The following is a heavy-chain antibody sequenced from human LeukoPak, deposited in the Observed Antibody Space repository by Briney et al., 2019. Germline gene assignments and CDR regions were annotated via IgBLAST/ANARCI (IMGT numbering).Heavy chain of an antibody. V-gene: IGHV4-34*01. CDR1: GGSFSDHF. Sequence: PSETLSLTCAVYGGSFSDHFWTWVRQPPGKGLEWIEEVNQRGSTNSNPSLKSRVTVSADTSKNQFSLNLSSVTAADTAVYYCARVLIGTLDYWGQGIPVTVSS. CDR2: VNQRGST. CDR3: ARVLIGTLDY. D-gene: IGHD1-7*01. J-gene: IGHJ4*02.